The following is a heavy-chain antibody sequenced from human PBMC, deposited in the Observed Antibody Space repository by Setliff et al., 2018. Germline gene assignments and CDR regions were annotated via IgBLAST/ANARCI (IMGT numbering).Heavy chain of an antibody. CDR2: MNPNSGRT. J-gene: IGHJ6*03. Sequence: RASVKVSCKASGYTLTKYYMHWVRQAPGQGLEWMGWMNPNSGRTGYPQKFQGRVTMTRNTSISTAYMELSSLRSEDTAVYFCARGALVLQFLEWLPRFYYMDVWGKGTTVTVSS. CDR3: ARGALVLQFLEWLPRFYYMDV. D-gene: IGHD3-3*01. CDR1: GYTLTKYY. V-gene: IGHV1-8*01.